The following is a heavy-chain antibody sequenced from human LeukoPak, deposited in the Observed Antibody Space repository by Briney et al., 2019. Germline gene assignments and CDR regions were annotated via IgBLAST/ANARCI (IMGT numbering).Heavy chain of an antibody. CDR1: GFTFSRYS. V-gene: IGHV3-21*01. Sequence: GGSLRLSCAASGFTFSRYSMNWVRQAPGKGLEWVSSISSSSSYIYYADSVKGRFTISRDNAKNSLYLQMNSLRAEDTAVYYCARVRRSRYYDILTGYYKAAGYYFDYWGQGTLVTVSS. CDR3: ARVRRSRYYDILTGYYKAAGYYFDY. J-gene: IGHJ4*02. D-gene: IGHD3-9*01. CDR2: ISSSSSYI.